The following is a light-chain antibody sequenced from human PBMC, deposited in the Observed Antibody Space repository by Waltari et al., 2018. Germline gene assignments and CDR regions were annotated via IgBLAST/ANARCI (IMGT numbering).Light chain of an antibody. CDR3: QQYDHFPLT. Sequence: SASVGDRVTITCRASLGINNYLSWYQQKPGKAPKSLIYSTSNLESGVPSRFSGSGSGTHYTLTISGLQPEDFSTYYCQQYDHFPLTFGGGTTVEIK. J-gene: IGKJ4*01. CDR2: STS. V-gene: IGKV1-33*01. CDR1: LGINNY.